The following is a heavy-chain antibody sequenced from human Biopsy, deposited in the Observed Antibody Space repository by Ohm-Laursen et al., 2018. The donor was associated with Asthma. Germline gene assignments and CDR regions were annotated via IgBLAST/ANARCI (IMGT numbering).Heavy chain of an antibody. CDR1: GFTFRSYA. CDR3: ARDIVATMIGYYYYGMDV. CDR2: IWYDGGNK. J-gene: IGHJ6*02. Sequence: SLRLSCSASGFTFRSYAMHWVRQAPGKGLEWVAVIWYDGGNKYYADSVKGRFIISRDNSKNTLYLQMNSLRAEDTAVYYCARDIVATMIGYYYYGMDVWGQGTTVTVSS. V-gene: IGHV3-33*08. D-gene: IGHD5-12*01.